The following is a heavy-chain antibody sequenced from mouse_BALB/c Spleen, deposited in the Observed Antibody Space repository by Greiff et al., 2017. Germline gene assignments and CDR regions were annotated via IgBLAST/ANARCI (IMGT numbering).Heavy chain of an antibody. CDR2: ISYSGST. J-gene: IGHJ2*01. Sequence: DVQLQESGPGLVKPSQSLSLTCTVTGYSITSDYAWNWIRQFPGNKLEWMGYISYSGSTSYNPSLKSRISITRDTSKNQFFLQLNSVTTEDTATYYCAGYYGSRTYYFDYWGQGTTLTVSS. D-gene: IGHD1-1*01. CDR3: AGYYGSRTYYFDY. CDR1: GYSITSDYA. V-gene: IGHV3-2*02.